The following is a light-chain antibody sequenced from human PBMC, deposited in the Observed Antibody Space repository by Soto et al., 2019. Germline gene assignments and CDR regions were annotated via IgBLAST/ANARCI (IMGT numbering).Light chain of an antibody. V-gene: IGKV1-5*03. CDR2: KAS. CDR1: QSVSGW. J-gene: IGKJ4*01. CDR3: QQYDSYSLT. Sequence: DIQMTQSRATPSASVGDRVIITCRASQSVSGWLAWYQQRPGKAPNLLIYKASTLKTGVPLRFSGSGSGTEFTLTISTLQPDDFATYYCQQYDSYSLTFGGGTKVEIK.